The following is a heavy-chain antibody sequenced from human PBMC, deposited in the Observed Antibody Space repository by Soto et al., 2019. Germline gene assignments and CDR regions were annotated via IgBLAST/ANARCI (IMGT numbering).Heavy chain of an antibody. Sequence: QVQLVESGGGVVQPGRSLRLSCAASGFTFSDYYMSWIRQAPGKGLEWVSYISSSGSTIYYADSVKGRFTISRDNAKNSLYLQMNSLRAEDTAVYYCAKSMVGYYYYGMDVWGQGTTVTVSS. V-gene: IGHV3-11*01. CDR2: ISSSGSTI. D-gene: IGHD3-10*02. CDR3: AKSMVGYYYYGMDV. CDR1: GFTFSDYY. J-gene: IGHJ6*02.